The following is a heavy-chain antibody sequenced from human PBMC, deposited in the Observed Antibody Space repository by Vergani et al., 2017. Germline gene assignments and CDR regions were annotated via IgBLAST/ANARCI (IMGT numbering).Heavy chain of an antibody. D-gene: IGHD3-10*01. CDR1: GFTFSSYA. CDR3: ARTMVRGVIIPQFDY. V-gene: IGHV3-48*04. Sequence: EVQLLESGGGLVQPGGSLRLSCAASGFTFSSYAMSWVRQAPGKGLEWVSYISSSSSYTNYADSVKGRFTISRDNAKNSLYLQMNSLRAEDTAVYYCARTMVRGVIIPQFDYWGQGTLVTVSS. J-gene: IGHJ4*02. CDR2: ISSSSSYT.